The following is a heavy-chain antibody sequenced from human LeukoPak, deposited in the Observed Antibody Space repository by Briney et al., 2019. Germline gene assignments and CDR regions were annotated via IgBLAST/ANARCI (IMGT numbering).Heavy chain of an antibody. V-gene: IGHV3-21*01. J-gene: IGHJ4*02. CDR2: ISSSSSYI. CDR1: GFTFSSYS. D-gene: IGHD3-22*01. Sequence: PGGSLRLSCAASGFTFSSYSMNWVRQAPGKGLEWVSSISSSSSYIYYADSVKGRFTISRDNAENSLYLQMNSLRAEDTAVYYCAREQQYYDSGGYYPYYFDYWGQGTLVTVSS. CDR3: AREQQYYDSGGYYPYYFDY.